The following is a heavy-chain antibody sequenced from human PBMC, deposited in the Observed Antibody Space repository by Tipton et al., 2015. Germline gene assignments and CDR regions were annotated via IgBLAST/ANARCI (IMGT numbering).Heavy chain of an antibody. CDR2: IQYSGST. J-gene: IGHJ4*02. Sequence: TLSLTCTVSSDSISKYYWSWIRQPPGKELEWIGYIQYSGSTNYNPSLKSRVTISVDTSKTQFSLKMSSVTASDTAVYYCARARGRALGFFDSRRQCVLVLVSS. V-gene: IGHV4-59*01. CDR1: SDSISKYY. CDR3: ARARGRALGFFDS. D-gene: IGHD6-25*01.